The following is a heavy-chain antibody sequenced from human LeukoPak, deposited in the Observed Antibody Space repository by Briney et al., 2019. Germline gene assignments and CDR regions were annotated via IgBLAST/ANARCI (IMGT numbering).Heavy chain of an antibody. J-gene: IGHJ4*02. D-gene: IGHD2-21*01. V-gene: IGHV4-30-2*01. CDR2: IYHSGST. Sequence: SGTLSLTCTVSGGSISSGGYYWSWIRQPPGKGLEWIGYIYHSGSTYSNPSLKSRVTISVDRSKNQFSLRLSSVTAADTAVYYCAIRLWSRDYWGQGTLVTVSS. CDR1: GGSISSGGYY. CDR3: AIRLWSRDY.